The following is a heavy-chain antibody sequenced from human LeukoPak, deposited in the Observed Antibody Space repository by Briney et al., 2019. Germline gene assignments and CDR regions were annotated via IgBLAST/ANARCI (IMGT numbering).Heavy chain of an antibody. J-gene: IGHJ4*02. D-gene: IGHD3-22*01. V-gene: IGHV3-21*01. CDR2: ISSSSIYI. Sequence: GGSLRLSSAASGFTFSSYTVNWVRQAPGKGLEWVSSISSSSIYIYYADSVKGRFTISRDNAKNSLYLQMNSLSAEDTAVYYCATDGDGYYDYWGQGTLVTVSS. CDR1: GFTFSSYT. CDR3: ATDGDGYYDY.